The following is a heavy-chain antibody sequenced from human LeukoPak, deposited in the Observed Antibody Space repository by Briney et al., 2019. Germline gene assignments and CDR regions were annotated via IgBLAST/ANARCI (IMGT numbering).Heavy chain of an antibody. V-gene: IGHV3-23*01. D-gene: IGHD6-6*01. CDR1: GFTFSNYA. CDR2: ISGSGGTT. J-gene: IGHJ4*02. CDR3: AKAPRSIAARSSHLDY. Sequence: GGSLRLSCAVSGFTFSNYAMSWVRQAPGKGLEWVSAISGSGGTTYYAVSVKGRFTISRDNSKNTLYLQMNSLRAEDTAVYYCAKAPRSIAARSSHLDYWGQGTLVTVSS.